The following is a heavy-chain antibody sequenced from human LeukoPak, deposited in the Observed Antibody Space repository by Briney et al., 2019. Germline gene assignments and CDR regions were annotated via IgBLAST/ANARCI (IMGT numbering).Heavy chain of an antibody. V-gene: IGHV3-9*01. CDR3: AKGKYDFWSGYSVAFDY. D-gene: IGHD3/OR15-3a*01. CDR2: ISRNSGNI. CDR1: GFNFQDFA. Sequence: GGSLRLSCAASGFNFQDFAMHWVRQAPGKGLEWVSGISRNSGNIDYADSVKGRFTISRDNAKNSQHLQMNNLRPEDTALYYCAKGKYDFWSGYSVAFDYWGQGIPVTVSS. J-gene: IGHJ4*02.